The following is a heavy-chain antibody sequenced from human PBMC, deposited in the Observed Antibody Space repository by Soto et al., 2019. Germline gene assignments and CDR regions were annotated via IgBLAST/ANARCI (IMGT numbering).Heavy chain of an antibody. Sequence: PAETLTLTCTVAGHSFNSDDYWGWIRQPGGEGLEWIGIIYPGGGTYYAQSLRSRVTISRDTSKNPFSLKLTSVTAEDSAIYYCARKGYYPSGRINFFDFWGQGTLVTVSS. J-gene: IGHJ4*02. CDR2: IYPGGGT. CDR1: GHSFNSDDY. V-gene: IGHV4-38-2*02. CDR3: ARKGYYPSGRINFFDF. D-gene: IGHD3-10*01.